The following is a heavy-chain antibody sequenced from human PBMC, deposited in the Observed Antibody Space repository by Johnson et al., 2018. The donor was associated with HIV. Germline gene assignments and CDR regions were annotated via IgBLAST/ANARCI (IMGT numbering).Heavy chain of an antibody. D-gene: IGHD2-2*01. CDR1: GFTFSNAW. J-gene: IGHJ3*02. V-gene: IGHV3-66*01. CDR2: IYSGGST. Sequence: VQLVESGGGLVTPGGSLRLSCAASGFTFSNAWMSWVRQAPGKGLEWVSVIYSGGSTYYEDSVKGRFTISRDNSKNTLYVQMNSLRAEDTAVYYCARGIQPDAFDIWGQGTMVTVSS. CDR3: ARGIQPDAFDI.